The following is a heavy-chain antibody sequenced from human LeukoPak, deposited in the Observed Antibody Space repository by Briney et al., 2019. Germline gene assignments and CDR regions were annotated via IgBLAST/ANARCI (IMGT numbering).Heavy chain of an antibody. Sequence: GGSLRLSCAASRLTLSSKYMSWVRQAPGKGLEWVSVIYSGGSTYYADSVKGRFTISIDNSKNTLYLQMNSLTAEDTAVYYCSRVGVVPAAIPDGFDIWGQGTMVTVSS. V-gene: IGHV3-53*01. CDR3: SRVGVVPAAIPDGFDI. D-gene: IGHD2-2*01. CDR2: IYSGGST. CDR1: RLTLSSKY. J-gene: IGHJ3*02.